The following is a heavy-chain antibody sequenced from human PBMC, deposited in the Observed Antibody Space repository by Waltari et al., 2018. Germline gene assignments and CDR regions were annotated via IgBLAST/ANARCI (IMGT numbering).Heavy chain of an antibody. J-gene: IGHJ3*02. V-gene: IGHV3-7*01. CDR2: IKHDGTEE. Sequence: EGQLMESGGGLVQTGGSLRLACAASGFQFSRSWTSWVRQAPGKGLEWVGNIKHDGTEENYVDSVKGRFTISRDNAKNSVFLQMNSLRGEDTGIYYCARESSGYSFGPDAFDIWGQGTVVTVSS. D-gene: IGHD3-22*01. CDR3: ARESSGYSFGPDAFDI. CDR1: GFQFSRSW.